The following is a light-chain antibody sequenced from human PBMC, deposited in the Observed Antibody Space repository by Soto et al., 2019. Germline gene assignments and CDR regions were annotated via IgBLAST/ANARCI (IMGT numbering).Light chain of an antibody. J-gene: IGKJ1*01. Sequence: ETVLTQSPGTLSLSPGERANLSCRASQSVISSYLAWYQQKPGQAPRLLMYGASSRATGIPARFSGSGSGTEFTLSISSLQSEDSAVYYCQQYGNSPQTFGQGTKVDI. V-gene: IGKV3-20*01. CDR1: QSVISSY. CDR2: GAS. CDR3: QQYGNSPQT.